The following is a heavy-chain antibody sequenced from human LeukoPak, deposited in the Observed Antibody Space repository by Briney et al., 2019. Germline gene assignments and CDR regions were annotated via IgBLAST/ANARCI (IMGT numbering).Heavy chain of an antibody. CDR2: IYHSGST. CDR3: ASSTMDILTGIFGFAFDY. CDR1: GGSISSYY. D-gene: IGHD3-9*01. V-gene: IGHV4-4*09. Sequence: PSETLSLTCTVSGGSISSYYWSWIRQPPGKGLEWIGYIYHSGSTYYNPSLKSRVTISVDTSKNQFSLKLSSVTAADTAVYYCASSTMDILTGIFGFAFDYWGQGTLVTVSS. J-gene: IGHJ4*02.